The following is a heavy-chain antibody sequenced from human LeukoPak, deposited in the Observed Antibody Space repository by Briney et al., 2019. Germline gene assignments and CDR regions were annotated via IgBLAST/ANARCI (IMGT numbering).Heavy chain of an antibody. CDR3: ARDLKTIFGVVIPYFDY. CDR2: IIPIFGIA. CDR1: GGTFSSYA. Sequence: SVKVSCKASGGTFSSYAISWVRQAPGQGLGWMGRIIPIFGIANYAQKFQGRVTITADKSTSTAYMELSSLRSEDTAVYYCARDLKTIFGVVIPYFDYWGQGTLVTVSS. J-gene: IGHJ4*02. D-gene: IGHD3-3*01. V-gene: IGHV1-69*04.